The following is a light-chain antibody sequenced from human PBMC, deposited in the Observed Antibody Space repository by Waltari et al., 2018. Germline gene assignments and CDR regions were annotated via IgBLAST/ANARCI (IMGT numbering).Light chain of an antibody. Sequence: QSALTQPASVSGSPGQSIPLSCTAARSAVGTFNLASWYQQHPGKAPKLIIYEGNERPSGVSNRFSGSKSGNTASLTISGLQAEDEAYYYCCSYAGGSTFVVFGGGTKLTVL. CDR2: EGN. CDR3: CSYAGGSTFVV. J-gene: IGLJ2*01. CDR1: RSAVGTFNL. V-gene: IGLV2-23*03.